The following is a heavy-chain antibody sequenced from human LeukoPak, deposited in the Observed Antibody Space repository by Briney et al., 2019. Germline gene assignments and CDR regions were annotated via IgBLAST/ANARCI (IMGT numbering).Heavy chain of an antibody. J-gene: IGHJ6*02. Sequence: SQTLSLTCTVSGGSISSGGHYWSWVRQHPGKGLEWIGYIYYSGNTYYNPSLKSRVTMSVDTSKNHFSLNLTSVTAADPAVCYCARVRSGSYYNGMDVWGQGLTVTVSS. D-gene: IGHD3-10*01. CDR1: GGSISSGGHY. CDR3: ARVRSGSYYNGMDV. CDR2: IYYSGNT. V-gene: IGHV4-31*03.